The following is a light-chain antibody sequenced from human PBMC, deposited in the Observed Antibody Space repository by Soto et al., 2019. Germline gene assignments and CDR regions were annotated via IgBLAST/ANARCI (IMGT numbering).Light chain of an antibody. Sequence: QSVLTQPASVSGSPGQSITISGTGTSSDVGFYNHVSWYQQHPGKAPKLMISDVTNRPSGVSDRFSGSKSGNTASLTISGLQTEDEADYYCMSYTTSIIYVFGSGTKVTVL. CDR2: DVT. CDR1: SSDVGFYNH. CDR3: MSYTTSIIYV. J-gene: IGLJ1*01. V-gene: IGLV2-14*01.